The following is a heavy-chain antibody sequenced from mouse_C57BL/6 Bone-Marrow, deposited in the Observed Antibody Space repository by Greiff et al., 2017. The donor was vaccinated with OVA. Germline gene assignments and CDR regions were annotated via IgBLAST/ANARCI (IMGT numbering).Heavy chain of an antibody. CDR1: GFTFSSYG. D-gene: IGHD2-14*01. J-gene: IGHJ3*01. CDR2: ISSGGSYT. V-gene: IGHV5-6*01. CDR3: ARIGGETETRAY. Sequence: EVQLVEPGGDLVKPGGSLKLSCAASGFTFSSYGMSWVRQTPDKRLEWVATISSGGSYTYYPDSVKGRFTISRDNAKNTLYLQMSSLKSEDTAMYYCARIGGETETRAYWGQGTLVTVSA.